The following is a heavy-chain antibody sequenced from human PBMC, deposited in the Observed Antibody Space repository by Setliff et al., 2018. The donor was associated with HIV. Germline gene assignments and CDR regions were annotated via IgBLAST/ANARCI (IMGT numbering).Heavy chain of an antibody. CDR2: IYWDDEK. Sequence: SGPTLVNPTPPLTLTCNFSGFSFTTSGVAVGWIRQPPGKALEWLALIYWDDEKRYVPSLQSRLSITKDPSENQVVLTMTNMDPVDTATYYCAHRRGGDRGTNNWFDPWGQGALVTVSS. J-gene: IGHJ5*02. CDR3: AHRRGGDRGTNNWFDP. CDR1: GFSFTTSGVA. D-gene: IGHD1-1*01. V-gene: IGHV2-5*05.